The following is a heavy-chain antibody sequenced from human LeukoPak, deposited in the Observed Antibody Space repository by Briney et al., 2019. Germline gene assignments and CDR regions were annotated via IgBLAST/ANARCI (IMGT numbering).Heavy chain of an antibody. CDR2: ISSHGSSI. J-gene: IGHJ4*02. Sequence: PGGSLRLSCAASGFSFSDYYVIWIRQAPGRGLEYVSYISSHGSSIHYADSVKGRFTISRDNANNSLFLQMNSLRAEDTAVYYCARDGSSGWSHDYWGQGALVTVSS. D-gene: IGHD6-19*01. V-gene: IGHV3-11*01. CDR3: ARDGSSGWSHDY. CDR1: GFSFSDYY.